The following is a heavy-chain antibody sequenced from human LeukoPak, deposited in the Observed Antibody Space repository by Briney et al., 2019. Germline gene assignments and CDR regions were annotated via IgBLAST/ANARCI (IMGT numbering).Heavy chain of an antibody. CDR1: GGTFSSYA. CDR2: IIPILGIA. Sequence: ASVKVSCKASGGTFSSYAISWVRQAPGQGLEWMGRIIPILGIANYAQKFQGRVTITADKSTSTAYMELRSLRSDDTAVYYCARLTSSSWAPVDYWGQGTLVTVSS. V-gene: IGHV1-69*04. CDR3: ARLTSSSWAPVDY. D-gene: IGHD6-13*01. J-gene: IGHJ4*02.